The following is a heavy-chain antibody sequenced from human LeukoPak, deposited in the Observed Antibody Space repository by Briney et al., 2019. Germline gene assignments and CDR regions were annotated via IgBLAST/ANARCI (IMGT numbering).Heavy chain of an antibody. V-gene: IGHV1-2*02. D-gene: IGHD1-26*01. J-gene: IGHJ4*02. Sequence: ASVKVSCKASGYTFTDYYLHWVRQAPGQGLEWMGWINPNSGGTNYAQKFQGRVTMTRDTITTASMELSRLRSDDTAVYYCAREGGDESGSYYFGYWGQGTLVTVSS. CDR2: INPNSGGT. CDR3: AREGGDESGSYYFGY. CDR1: GYTFTDYY.